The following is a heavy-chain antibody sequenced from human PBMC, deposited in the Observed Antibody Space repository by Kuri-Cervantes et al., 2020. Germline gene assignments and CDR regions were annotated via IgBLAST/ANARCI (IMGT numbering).Heavy chain of an antibody. D-gene: IGHD2-21*02. V-gene: IGHV3-53*04. CDR1: GFTVSRNY. CDR3: AKDGSYCGGDCYPYYFDY. Sequence: GGSLRLSCAASGFTVSRNYMSWVRQAPGKGLEWVSVVYIGDSTYYADSVKGRFTISRHNSKNTVFLQMHSLTTEDTAVYYCAKDGSYCGGDCYPYYFDYWGQGTLVTVSS. J-gene: IGHJ4*02. CDR2: VYIGDST.